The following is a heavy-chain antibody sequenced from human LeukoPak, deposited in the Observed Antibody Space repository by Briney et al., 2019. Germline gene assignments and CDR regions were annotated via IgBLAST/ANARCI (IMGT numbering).Heavy chain of an antibody. D-gene: IGHD6-19*01. Sequence: PGGSLRLSCAASGFTFSSYSMNWVRQAPGKGLEWVSSISSSSSYIYYADSVKGRFTISRDNAKNSLYLQMNSLRAEDTAVYYCARDVGSGWYSHWFDPWGQGTLVTVSS. CDR1: GFTFSSYS. CDR3: ARDVGSGWYSHWFDP. V-gene: IGHV3-21*01. CDR2: ISSSSSYI. J-gene: IGHJ5*02.